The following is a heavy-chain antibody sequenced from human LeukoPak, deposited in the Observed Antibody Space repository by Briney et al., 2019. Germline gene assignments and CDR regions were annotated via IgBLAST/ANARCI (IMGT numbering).Heavy chain of an antibody. V-gene: IGHV3-33*01. CDR3: ARGGLFTYDSSGYPIDF. CDR1: GFTFTTYG. D-gene: IGHD3-22*01. CDR2: IWNDGSNQ. J-gene: IGHJ4*02. Sequence: GGSLRLSCAASGFTFTTYGMHWVRQAQGKGLEWVAIIWNDGSNQYYGDSVKGRFTISRDTSKNTLFLQMNSLRAEDTAVYYCARGGLFTYDSSGYPIDFWGQGTLVTVSS.